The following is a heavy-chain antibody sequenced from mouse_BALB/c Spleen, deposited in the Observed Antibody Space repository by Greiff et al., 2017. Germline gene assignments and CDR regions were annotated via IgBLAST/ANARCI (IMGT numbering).Heavy chain of an antibody. D-gene: IGHD1-1*01. Sequence: QVHVKQSGAELVRPGTSVKISCKASGYTFTNYWLGWVKQRPGHGLEWIGDIYPGGGYTNYNEKFKGKATLTADTSSSTAYMQLSSLTSEDSAVYFCARHVSYGSKYYAMDYWGQGTSVTVSA. CDR3: ARHVSYGSKYYAMDY. V-gene: IGHV1-63*02. J-gene: IGHJ4*01. CDR1: GYTFTNYW. CDR2: IYPGGGYT.